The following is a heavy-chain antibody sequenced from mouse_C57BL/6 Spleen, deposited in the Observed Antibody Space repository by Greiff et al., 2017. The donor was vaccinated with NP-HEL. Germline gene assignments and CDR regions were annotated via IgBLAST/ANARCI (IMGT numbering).Heavy chain of an antibody. D-gene: IGHD4-1*02. V-gene: IGHV1-15*01. CDR3: TSLQLGRGFAY. CDR1: GYTFTDYE. Sequence: VQLQQSGAELVRPGASVTLSCKASGYTFTDYEMHWVKQTPVHGLEWIGAIDPETGGTAYNQKFKGKAILTADKSSSTAYMELRSLTSEDSAVYYCTSLQLGRGFAYWGQGTLVTVAA. J-gene: IGHJ3*01. CDR2: IDPETGGT.